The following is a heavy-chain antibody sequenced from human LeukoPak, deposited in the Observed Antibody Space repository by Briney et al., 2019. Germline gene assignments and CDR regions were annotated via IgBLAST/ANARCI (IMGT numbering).Heavy chain of an antibody. CDR2: MNPNSGNT. CDR1: GYTFTSYD. J-gene: IGHJ6*03. CDR3: AXXXEDTAMDNYYYYYMDV. Sequence: ASVKVSCKASGYTFTSYDINWVRQATGQGLEWMGWMNPNSGNTGYAQKFQGRVTMTRNTSISTAYMELSSLRSEDTAVYYCAXXXEDTAMDNYYYYYMDVWGKGTTVTISS. D-gene: IGHD5-18*01. V-gene: IGHV1-8*01.